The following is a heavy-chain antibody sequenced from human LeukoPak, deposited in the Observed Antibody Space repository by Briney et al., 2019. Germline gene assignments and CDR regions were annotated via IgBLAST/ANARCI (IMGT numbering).Heavy chain of an antibody. Sequence: PSETLSLTCTVSGGSISSYYWSWIRQPPGKGLEWIGYIYYSGSTNYNPSLKRRVTISVDTSKNQFSLKLSSVTAADTAVYYCARHWRNPTYAFDYWGQGTLVTVSS. J-gene: IGHJ4*02. CDR2: IYYSGST. CDR1: GGSISSYY. V-gene: IGHV4-59*08. D-gene: IGHD1-14*01. CDR3: ARHWRNPTYAFDY.